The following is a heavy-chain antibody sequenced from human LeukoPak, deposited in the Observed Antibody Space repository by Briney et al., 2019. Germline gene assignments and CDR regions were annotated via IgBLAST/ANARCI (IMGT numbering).Heavy chain of an antibody. CDR2: INPNSGGT. CDR1: GYTFTGYY. D-gene: IGHD2-21*01. CDR3: ARVFGYYYYGMDV. Sequence: GASVKVSCKASGYTFTGYYMHWVRQAPGQGLEWMGWINPNSGGTNYAQKFLGRVTMTRDTSISTAYMELSRLRSDDTAVYYCARVFGYYYYGMDVWGQGTTVTVSS. J-gene: IGHJ6*02. V-gene: IGHV1-2*02.